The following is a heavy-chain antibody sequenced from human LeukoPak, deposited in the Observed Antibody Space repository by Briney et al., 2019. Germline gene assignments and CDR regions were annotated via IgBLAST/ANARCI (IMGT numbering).Heavy chain of an antibody. Sequence: PSETLSLTCTVSGGSISSYYWSWIRKPAGQGQERIGRVYTCGSTNYNPTLKSRVTMSVDTSKNQFSLTLSSLTAADTAVYYCARDPRGYSVYSPVVYFDYWGQGTLVTVSS. CDR2: VYTCGST. J-gene: IGHJ4*02. CDR3: ARDPRGYSVYSPVVYFDY. D-gene: IGHD5/OR15-5a*01. CDR1: GGSISSYY. V-gene: IGHV4-4*07.